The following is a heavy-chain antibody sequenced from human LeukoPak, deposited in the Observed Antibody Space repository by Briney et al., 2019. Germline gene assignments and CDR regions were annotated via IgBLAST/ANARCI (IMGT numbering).Heavy chain of an antibody. V-gene: IGHV3-23*01. Sequence: GGTLRLSCAASGFTFSSYAMSWVRQAAGKGLEWVSAISGSGGSTYYADSVKGRFTISRDNSKNTLYLQMNSLRAEDTAVYYCAKEQLGSSWSNWFDPWGQGTLVTVSS. CDR3: AKEQLGSSWSNWFDP. J-gene: IGHJ5*02. D-gene: IGHD6-13*01. CDR1: GFTFSSYA. CDR2: ISGSGGST.